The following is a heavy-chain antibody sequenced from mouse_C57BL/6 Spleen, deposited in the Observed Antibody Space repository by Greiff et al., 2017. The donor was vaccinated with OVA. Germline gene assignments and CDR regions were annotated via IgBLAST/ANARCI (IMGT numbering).Heavy chain of an antibody. V-gene: IGHV5-4*01. D-gene: IGHD2-10*02. CDR2: ISDGGSYT. CDR3: ARECMPRDYYAMDY. Sequence: EVKLVESGGGLVKPGGSLKLSCAASGFTFSSYAMSWVRQTPEKRLEWVATISDGGSYTYYPDNVKGRFTISRDNAKNNLYLQMSHLKSEDTAMYYCARECMPRDYYAMDYWGQGTSVTVSS. J-gene: IGHJ4*01. CDR1: GFTFSSYA.